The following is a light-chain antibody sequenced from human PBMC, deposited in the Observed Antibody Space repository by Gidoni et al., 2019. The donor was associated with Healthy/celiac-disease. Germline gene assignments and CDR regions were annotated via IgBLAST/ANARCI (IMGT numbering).Light chain of an antibody. Sequence: SYELTQPPSVSVSQGQTASITCSGDKLWDKYACWYQQKPGQSPVLVIYQDSKRPSGIPERFSGSNSGNTATLTISGTQAMDEADYYCQAWDSSTAVVFGGGTKLTVL. J-gene: IGLJ2*01. V-gene: IGLV3-1*01. CDR2: QDS. CDR1: KLWDKY. CDR3: QAWDSSTAVV.